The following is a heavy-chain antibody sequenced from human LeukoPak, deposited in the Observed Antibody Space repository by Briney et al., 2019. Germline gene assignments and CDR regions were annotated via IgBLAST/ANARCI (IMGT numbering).Heavy chain of an antibody. D-gene: IGHD6-19*01. V-gene: IGHV1-8*01. Sequence: GASVKVSCKASGYTFIRYDLNWVRQATGHGLEWMGGMKPYSGNTGYPQKFQGRVTMTRNTSKSTAYMELSSLRSEDTAVYYCARSHRKSLIWRLYSSGWGGFEYFQHWGQGTLVTVSS. CDR3: ARSHRKSLIWRLYSSGWGGFEYFQH. CDR1: GYTFIRYD. J-gene: IGHJ1*01. CDR2: MKPYSGNT.